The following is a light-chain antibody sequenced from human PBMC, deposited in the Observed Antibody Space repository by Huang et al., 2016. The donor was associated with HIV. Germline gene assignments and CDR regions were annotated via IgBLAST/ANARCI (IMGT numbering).Light chain of an antibody. V-gene: IGKV2-28*01. CDR1: QSLLHSNGYND. Sequence: DIVMTQSPLSLPVTPGEPASISCRSSQSLLHSNGYNDLDWYLQKPGQSPQLLIYLGSNRDSGCPDRFSGSGSGTDFTLKISRVEAEDVGVYYCMQALQTPRTFGQGTKVEIK. J-gene: IGKJ1*01. CDR3: MQALQTPRT. CDR2: LGS.